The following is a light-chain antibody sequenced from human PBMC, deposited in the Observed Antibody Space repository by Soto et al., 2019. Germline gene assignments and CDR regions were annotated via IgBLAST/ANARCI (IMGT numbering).Light chain of an antibody. Sequence: QSALTQPASVSGSPGQSITISCTGTSSDVGSYNLVSWYQQHPGKAPKLMIYEGSKRPSGVSNRFSGPKSGNTASLTISGLQAEDEADYYCCSYEGSGTFVFGTGTKVTVL. CDR3: CSYEGSGTFV. CDR1: SSDVGSYNL. CDR2: EGS. V-gene: IGLV2-23*03. J-gene: IGLJ1*01.